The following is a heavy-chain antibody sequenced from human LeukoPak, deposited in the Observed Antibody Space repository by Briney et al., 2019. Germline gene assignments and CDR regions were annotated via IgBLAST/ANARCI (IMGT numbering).Heavy chain of an antibody. CDR3: ARDLPATDGAFDI. CDR1: GFTVSSNY. J-gene: IGHJ3*02. V-gene: IGHV3-66*01. Sequence: GGSLRLSCAASGFTVSSNYMSWVRQAPGKGLEWVSVIYSGGSTYHADSVKGRFTISRDNSKNTLYLQMNSLRAEDTAVYYCARDLPATDGAFDIWGQGTMVTVSS. D-gene: IGHD6-25*01. CDR2: IYSGGST.